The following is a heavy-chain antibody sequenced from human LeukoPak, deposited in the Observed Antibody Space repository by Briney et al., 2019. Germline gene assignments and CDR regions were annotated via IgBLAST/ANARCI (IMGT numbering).Heavy chain of an antibody. CDR1: GFTFSDSY. Sequence: GGSLRLSCAASGFTFSDSYMTWIRQAPGKGLEWVSYISNSGSSIYYADSVKGRFTTSRDNAKNSLYLQMNSLRAEDTAVYYCARGYYGSGSYYIFGDYYFDYWGQGTLVTVSS. V-gene: IGHV3-11*04. J-gene: IGHJ4*02. D-gene: IGHD3-10*01. CDR3: ARGYYGSGSYYIFGDYYFDY. CDR2: ISNSGSSI.